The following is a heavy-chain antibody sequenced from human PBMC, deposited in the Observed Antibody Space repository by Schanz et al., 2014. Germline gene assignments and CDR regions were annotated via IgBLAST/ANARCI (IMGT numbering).Heavy chain of an antibody. J-gene: IGHJ5*02. CDR3: TRDVRLDQRGNWFDP. V-gene: IGHV3-11*01. CDR2: ISGSSRTI. Sequence: QVQLVESGGGLVEPGGSLRLSCAASGFSFSDYYMSWIRQAPGKGLEWISYISGSSRTIYYADSMKGRFTVSRDNAENALYLQMNSLRAEDTAVYYCTRDVRLDQRGNWFDPWGQGTLVTVSS. D-gene: IGHD6-19*01. CDR1: GFSFSDYY.